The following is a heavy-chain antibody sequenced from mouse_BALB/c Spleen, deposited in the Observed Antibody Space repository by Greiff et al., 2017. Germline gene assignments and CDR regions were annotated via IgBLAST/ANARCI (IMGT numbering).Heavy chain of an antibody. V-gene: IGHV1S81*02. CDR1: GYTFTSYY. J-gene: IGHJ3*01. Sequence: VKLMESGAELVKPGASVKLSCKASGYTFTSYYMYWVKQRPGQGLEWIGEINPSNGGTNFNEKFKSKATLTVDKSSSTAYMQLSSLTSEDSAVYYCTRSYYGSSYTAPYWGQGTLVTVSA. CDR3: TRSYYGSSYTAPY. CDR2: INPSNGGT. D-gene: IGHD1-1*01.